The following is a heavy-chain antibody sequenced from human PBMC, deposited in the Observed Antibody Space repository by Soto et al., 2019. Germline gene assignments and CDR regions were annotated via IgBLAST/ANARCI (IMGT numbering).Heavy chain of an antibody. CDR3: ARLRGCSSTSCYPSWFDP. V-gene: IGHV4-59*08. CDR2: IYYSGSA. Sequence: PSETLSLTCTVSGGSISSYYWSWIRQPPGKGLEWIGYIYYSGSANYNPSLTSRVTISVDTSKNQFSLKLSSVTAADTAVYYCARLRGCSSTSCYPSWFDPWGQGTLVTVSS. CDR1: GGSISSYY. J-gene: IGHJ5*02. D-gene: IGHD2-2*01.